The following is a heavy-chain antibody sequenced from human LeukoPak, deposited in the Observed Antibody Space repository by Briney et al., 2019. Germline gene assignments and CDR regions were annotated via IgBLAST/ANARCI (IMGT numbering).Heavy chain of an antibody. Sequence: GASVKVSCTASGGTFSSYAISWVRQAPGQGLEWMGGIIPIFGTANYAQKFQGRVTITTDESTSTAYMELSSLRSEDTAVYYCARWGSLADDFWSGLWFDPWGQGTLVTVSS. J-gene: IGHJ5*02. CDR3: ARWGSLADDFWSGLWFDP. V-gene: IGHV1-69*05. CDR1: GGTFSSYA. D-gene: IGHD3-3*01. CDR2: IIPIFGTA.